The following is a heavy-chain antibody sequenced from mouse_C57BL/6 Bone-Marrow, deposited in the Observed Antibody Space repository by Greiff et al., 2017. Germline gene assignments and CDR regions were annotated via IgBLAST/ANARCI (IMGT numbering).Heavy chain of an antibody. CDR2: IDPSDSYT. CDR3: ASWDKAMDY. D-gene: IGHD4-1*01. Sequence: VQLQQPGAELVMPGASVKLSCKASGYTFTSYWMHWVKQRPGQGLEWIGEIDPSDSYTNYNQKFKGKSTLTVDKSSSTAYMQLSSLTSEDCAVYYCASWDKAMDYWGQGTSVTVSS. J-gene: IGHJ4*01. CDR1: GYTFTSYW. V-gene: IGHV1-69*01.